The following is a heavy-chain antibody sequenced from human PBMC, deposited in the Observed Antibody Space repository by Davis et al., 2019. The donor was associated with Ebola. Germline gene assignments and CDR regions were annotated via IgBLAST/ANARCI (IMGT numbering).Heavy chain of an antibody. CDR2: ISSSSSYI. V-gene: IGHV3-21*04. D-gene: IGHD2-21*02. Sequence: GGSLRLSCAASGFTFSSYSMNWVRQAPGKGLEWVSSISSSSSYIYYADSVKGRFTISRDNAKNSLYLQMNSLRAEDTALYYCARSTALYYYGMDVWGQGTTVTVSS. J-gene: IGHJ6*02. CDR1: GFTFSSYS. CDR3: ARSTALYYYGMDV.